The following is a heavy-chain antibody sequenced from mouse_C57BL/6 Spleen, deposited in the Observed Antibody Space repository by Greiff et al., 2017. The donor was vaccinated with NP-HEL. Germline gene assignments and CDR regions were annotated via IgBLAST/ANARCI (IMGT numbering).Heavy chain of an antibody. CDR2: ISSGGDYI. D-gene: IGHD2-5*01. CDR3: TREQDYSNSACFAY. Sequence: EVMLVESGEGLVKPGGSLKLSCAASGFTFSSYAMSWVRQTPEKRLEWVAYISSGGDYIYYADTVKGRFTISRDNARNTLYLQMSSLKSEDTAMYYCTREQDYSNSACFAYWGQGTLVTVSA. CDR1: GFTFSSYA. V-gene: IGHV5-9-1*02. J-gene: IGHJ3*01.